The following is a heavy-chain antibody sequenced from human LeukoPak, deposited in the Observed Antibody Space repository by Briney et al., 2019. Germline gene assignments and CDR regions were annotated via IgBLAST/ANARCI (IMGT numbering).Heavy chain of an antibody. J-gene: IGHJ4*02. CDR3: ARVPPRGYSYGYYFDY. Sequence: PSETLSLTCTVSGDSISSSNYYWGWIRQPPGKGLEWIGSIYYSGSTYYNPSLKSRVTISIDTSKNQFSLKLSSVTAADTAVYYCARVPPRGYSYGYYFDYWGQGTLVTVSS. D-gene: IGHD5-18*01. CDR2: IYYSGST. CDR1: GDSISSSNYY. V-gene: IGHV4-39*07.